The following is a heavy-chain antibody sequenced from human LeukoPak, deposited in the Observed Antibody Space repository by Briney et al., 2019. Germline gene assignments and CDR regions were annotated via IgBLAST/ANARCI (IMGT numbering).Heavy chain of an antibody. CDR3: ARFEAYYDALGGMDV. Sequence: SVKVSCKASGGTFSSYAISWVRQAPGQGLEWMGGIIPIFGTANYAQKFQGRVTITADESTSTAYMELSSLRSEDTAVYYCARFEAYYDALGGMDVWGQGTTVTVSS. J-gene: IGHJ6*02. CDR2: IIPIFGTA. CDR1: GGTFSSYA. V-gene: IGHV1-69*13. D-gene: IGHD3-22*01.